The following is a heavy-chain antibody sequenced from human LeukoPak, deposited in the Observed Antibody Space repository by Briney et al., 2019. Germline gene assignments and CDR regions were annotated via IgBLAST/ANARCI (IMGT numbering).Heavy chain of an antibody. CDR2: IYHSGST. CDR1: GYSISSGYY. CDR3: ARDGTPYGGYFDY. Sequence: SETLSLTCTVSGYSISSGYYWGWIRQPPGKGLEWIGSIYHSGSTYYNPSLKSRVTISVDTSKNQFSLKLSSVTAADTAVYYCARDGTPYGGYFDYWGQGTLVTVSS. J-gene: IGHJ4*02. V-gene: IGHV4-38-2*02. D-gene: IGHD1-26*01.